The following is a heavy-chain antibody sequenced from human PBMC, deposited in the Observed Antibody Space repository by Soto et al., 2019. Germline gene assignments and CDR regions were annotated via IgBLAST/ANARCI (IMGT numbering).Heavy chain of an antibody. Sequence: SETLSLTCTVSGGSISSYYWTWIRQPPGKGLEWIGYIYYSGSTYYNPSLKSRVTISVDTSKNQFSLRLNSVTAADTAVYFCATLSDAFDLWGQGTMVTVSS. J-gene: IGHJ3*01. CDR3: ATLSDAFDL. CDR1: GGSISSYY. V-gene: IGHV4-59*01. CDR2: IYYSGST.